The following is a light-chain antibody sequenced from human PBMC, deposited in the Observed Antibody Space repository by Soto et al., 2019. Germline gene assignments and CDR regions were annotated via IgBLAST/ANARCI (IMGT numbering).Light chain of an antibody. CDR3: QQYNNWPHT. Sequence: EIVMTQSPATLSVSPGETATLSCRASQSVSSNLAWYQQKPGQSPRLLIYGASTRATGIPARFSGSGSGTEFTLTISSLQSEEFAVYYCQQYNNWPHTFGQGTKLEIK. CDR2: GAS. CDR1: QSVSSN. J-gene: IGKJ2*01. V-gene: IGKV3-15*01.